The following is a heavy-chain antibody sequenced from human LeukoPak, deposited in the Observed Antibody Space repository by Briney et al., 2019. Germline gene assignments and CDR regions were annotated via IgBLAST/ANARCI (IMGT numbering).Heavy chain of an antibody. CDR3: ARGVEPLAANTLAY. Sequence: GGSLRLSCAASGFTVITNDMTWVRQAPGEGLEWVSVLYSDGNTKYAHSVQGRFTISRDNSKNTLYLEMNSLSPDDTAVYYCARGVEPLAANTLAYWGQGTLVTVSS. CDR2: LYSDGNT. D-gene: IGHD1-14*01. CDR1: GFTVITND. J-gene: IGHJ4*02. V-gene: IGHV3-53*01.